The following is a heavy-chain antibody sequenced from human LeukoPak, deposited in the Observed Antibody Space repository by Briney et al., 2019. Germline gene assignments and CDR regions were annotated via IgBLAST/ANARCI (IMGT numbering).Heavy chain of an antibody. CDR2: IGTASDT. CDR1: GFTFSSFD. CDR3: ARGPPRGKYYYMDV. V-gene: IGHV3-13*01. Sequence: GGSLRLFCAASGFTFSSFDMHWVRQPTGQGLEWVSTIGTASDTYYPGSVEGRFTLSRDNAKNSLYLQMNSLTAGDTAVYYCARGPPRGKYYYMDVWGKGTTVTVSS. D-gene: IGHD1-1*01. J-gene: IGHJ6*03.